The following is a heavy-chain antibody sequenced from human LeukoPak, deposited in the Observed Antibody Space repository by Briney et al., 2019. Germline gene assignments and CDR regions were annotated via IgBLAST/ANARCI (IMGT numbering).Heavy chain of an antibody. Sequence: SETLSLTSTVAGGSISSSSYYWGWIRQPPGKGLEWIGSIYYSGSTYYNPSLKSRVTISVDTSKNQFSLKLSSVTAADTAVYYCARQWADFWSGYYLVFDYWGQGTLVTVSS. J-gene: IGHJ4*02. V-gene: IGHV4-39*01. CDR2: IYYSGST. CDR3: ARQWADFWSGYYLVFDY. CDR1: GGSISSSSYY. D-gene: IGHD3-3*01.